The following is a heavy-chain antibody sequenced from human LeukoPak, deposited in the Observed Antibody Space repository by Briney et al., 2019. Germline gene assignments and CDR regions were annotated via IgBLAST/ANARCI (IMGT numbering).Heavy chain of an antibody. J-gene: IGHJ4*02. D-gene: IGHD3-10*01. Sequence: SETLSLTCAVYGGSFSGYYWSWIRQPSGKGLEWIGESNHSGSTNYNPSLKSRVTISVDTSKNQFSLKLSSVTAADTAVYYCARLNVGDGSGSYFDYWGQGTLVTVSS. CDR1: GGSFSGYY. CDR2: SNHSGST. CDR3: ARLNVGDGSGSYFDY. V-gene: IGHV4-34*01.